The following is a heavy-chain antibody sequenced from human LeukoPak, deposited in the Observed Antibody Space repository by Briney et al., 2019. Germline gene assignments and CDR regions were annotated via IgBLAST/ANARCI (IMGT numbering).Heavy chain of an antibody. CDR3: ATRYTFGGVNDAFDI. CDR2: ISWNSGSI. Sequence: PGGSLRLSCAASGFTFDDYAMHWVRQAPGKGLEWVSGISWNSGSIGYADSVKGRFTISRDNAKNSLYLQMNSLRAEDTALYYCATRYTFGGVNDAFDIWGQGTMVTVSS. CDR1: GFTFDDYA. J-gene: IGHJ3*02. D-gene: IGHD3-16*01. V-gene: IGHV3-9*01.